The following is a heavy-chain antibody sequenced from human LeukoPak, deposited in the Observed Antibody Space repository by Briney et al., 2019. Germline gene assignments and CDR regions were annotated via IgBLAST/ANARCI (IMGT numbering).Heavy chain of an antibody. CDR3: ARDREVADLDY. V-gene: IGHV3-30*03. CDR2: ISYHGSNK. Sequence: PGRSLRLSCAASGFTFSNYDMHWVRQAPGKGLELVAVISYHGSNKYYADSVKGRFTISRDNSKNTLYLQMNSLRAEDTAVYYCARDREVADLDYWGQGTLVTVSS. CDR1: GFTFSNYD. D-gene: IGHD6-19*01. J-gene: IGHJ4*02.